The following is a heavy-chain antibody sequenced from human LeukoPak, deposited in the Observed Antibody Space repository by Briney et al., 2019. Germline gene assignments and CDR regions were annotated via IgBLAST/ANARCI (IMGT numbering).Heavy chain of an antibody. V-gene: IGHV3-23*01. J-gene: IGHJ4*02. CDR1: GFTLNSYA. CDR3: AKGFIYCATGSHFDA. CDR2: IIGSGRST. D-gene: IGHD3-10*01. Sequence: GGSLRLSCAASGFTLNSYAMGWVRQAPGKGLEWVSGIIGSGRSTFYADSVKGRFSISRDTSKNTVYLQMNSLRVEDTAVYFCAKGFIYCATGSHFDAGGQGTLVTVSS.